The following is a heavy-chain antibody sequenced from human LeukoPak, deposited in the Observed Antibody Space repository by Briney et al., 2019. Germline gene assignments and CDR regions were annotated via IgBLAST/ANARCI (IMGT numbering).Heavy chain of an antibody. CDR3: ARDGGAVAGTGFDY. Sequence: GGALRLSCAASGFTFNDYYMSWIRQAPGKGLEWDSYMSSSGYTVYYADSVEGRLTISRDNAKNSLYLQMNSLRAEDTAVYYCARDGGAVAGTGFDYWGQGTLVTVSS. CDR2: MSSSGYTV. CDR1: GFTFNDYY. V-gene: IGHV3-11*01. D-gene: IGHD6-19*01. J-gene: IGHJ4*02.